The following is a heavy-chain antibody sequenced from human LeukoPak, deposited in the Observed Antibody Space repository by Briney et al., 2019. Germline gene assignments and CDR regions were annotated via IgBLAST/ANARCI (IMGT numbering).Heavy chain of an antibody. CDR1: GGSILTTNW. CDR3: ARESGAFSPFGF. CDR2: VHLSGTS. V-gene: IGHV4-4*02. J-gene: IGHJ4*02. Sequence: SETLSLTCAVSGGSILTTNWWSWVRQPPGKGLEWIGEVHLSGTSNYNPSLKSRVSMSIDKSTNQLSLKLTSVTAADTAMYYCARESGAFSPFGFWGQGTLVTVSS. D-gene: IGHD1-26*01.